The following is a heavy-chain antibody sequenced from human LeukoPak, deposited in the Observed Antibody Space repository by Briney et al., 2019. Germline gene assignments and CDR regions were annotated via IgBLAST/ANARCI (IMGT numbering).Heavy chain of an antibody. CDR1: GFTVSGNY. D-gene: IGHD2-21*02. Sequence: GGSLRLPCAASGFTVSGNYMSWVRQAPGKGLESVSVVFTDGRTYYADSVKDRFTVSRDNSKNTLYLQMNSLRAEDTAVYYCARLRGDWSFDYWGQGTLVTVSS. V-gene: IGHV3-66*01. CDR2: VFTDGRT. CDR3: ARLRGDWSFDY. J-gene: IGHJ4*02.